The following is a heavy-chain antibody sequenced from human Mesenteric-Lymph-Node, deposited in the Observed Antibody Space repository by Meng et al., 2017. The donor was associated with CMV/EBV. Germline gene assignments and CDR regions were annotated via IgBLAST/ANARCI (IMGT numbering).Heavy chain of an antibody. CDR3: ARDGLALDV. J-gene: IGHJ6*02. V-gene: IGHV3-9*01. Sequence: GGSLRLSCAASGFTFDDYAMHWVRQAPGEGLEWVSGISWNSDNIGYGDSVRGRFTISRDNAKNSLYLQMNSLRPEDTALYYCARDGLALDVWGQGTTVTVSS. CDR1: GFTFDDYA. D-gene: IGHD6-19*01. CDR2: ISWNSDNI.